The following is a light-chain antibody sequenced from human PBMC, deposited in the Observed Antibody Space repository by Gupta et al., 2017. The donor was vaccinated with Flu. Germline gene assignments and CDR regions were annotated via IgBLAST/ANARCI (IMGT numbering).Light chain of an antibody. V-gene: IGKV2-28*01. CDR2: LGS. J-gene: IGKJ1*01. CDR1: QSLLHSNGYNY. Sequence: DIVVTQSPLSLSVTPGEPASISCRSSQSLLHSNGYNYLDWYLQKPGQPPQLLIYLGSNRASGVPDRFSGSGSGTDFTLKISSVEAEDVGIYYCMQASQIRAFGQGTRVEIK. CDR3: MQASQIRA.